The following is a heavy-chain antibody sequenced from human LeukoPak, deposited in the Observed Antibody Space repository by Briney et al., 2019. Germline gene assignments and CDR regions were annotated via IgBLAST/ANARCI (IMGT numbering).Heavy chain of an antibody. Sequence: SETLSLTCTVSGGSISSYYWSWIRHRPRPGLEWIGYIYYSESTNYNPSLKSRVTISVDTSKNQFSLKLISVTAADTAVYYCARDRHYDSSGYYSGYFDYWGQGTLVTVSS. J-gene: IGHJ4*02. CDR3: ARDRHYDSSGYYSGYFDY. CDR2: IYYSEST. CDR1: GGSISSYY. V-gene: IGHV4-59*01. D-gene: IGHD3-22*01.